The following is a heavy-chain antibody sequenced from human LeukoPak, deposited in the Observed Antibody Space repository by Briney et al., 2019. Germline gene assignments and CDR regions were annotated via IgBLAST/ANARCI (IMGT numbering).Heavy chain of an antibody. CDR2: VSGSGGST. CDR1: GLSVSDAW. Sequence: GGSLRLSCAASGLSVSDAWMSWVRQAPGKGLEWVAGVSGSGGSTNYADSVKGRFTISRDNPKNTLYLQMNSLRAEDTAVYFCAKRGVVIRVILVGFHKEAYYFDSWGQGALVTVSS. CDR3: AKRGVVIRVILVGFHKEAYYFDS. V-gene: IGHV3-23*01. D-gene: IGHD3-22*01. J-gene: IGHJ4*02.